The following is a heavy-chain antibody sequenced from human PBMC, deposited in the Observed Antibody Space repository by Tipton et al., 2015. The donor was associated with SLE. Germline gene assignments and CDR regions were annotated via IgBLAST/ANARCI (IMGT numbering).Heavy chain of an antibody. CDR1: GGSFSGYY. Sequence: GLVKPSETLSLTCAVYGGSFSGYYWSWIRQPPGKGLEWIGEINHSGSTNYNPSLKSRVTISVDTSKNQFSLKLSSVTAADTAVYYRATRPDELPYNWFDPWGQGTLVTVSS. CDR2: INHSGST. CDR3: ATRPDELPYNWFDP. V-gene: IGHV4-34*01. J-gene: IGHJ5*02. D-gene: IGHD1-14*01.